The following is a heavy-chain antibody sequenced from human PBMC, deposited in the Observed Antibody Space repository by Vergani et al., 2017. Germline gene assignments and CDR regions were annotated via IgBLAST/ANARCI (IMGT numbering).Heavy chain of an antibody. CDR1: GYTFGHFD. CDR3: AKKGGSLYYYGEGV. Sequence: QEQLLQSGGGVVQPGGSLRLSCIGSGYTFGHFDMHWVRQAPGKGLAWVAFIRYDGSNPQYIDSVKGRFTISRDNSKDTLFLQMNGLRPEDTGTYFCAKKGGSLYYYGEGVWGQGATITVSS. CDR2: IRYDGSNP. V-gene: IGHV3-30*02. D-gene: IGHD1-26*01. J-gene: IGHJ6*02.